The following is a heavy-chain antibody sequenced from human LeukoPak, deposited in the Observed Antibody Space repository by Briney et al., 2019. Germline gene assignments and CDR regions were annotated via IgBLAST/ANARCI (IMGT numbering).Heavy chain of an antibody. CDR1: GYTFASYD. D-gene: IGHD6-19*01. J-gene: IGHJ4*02. V-gene: IGHV7-4-1*01. CDR2: INTNTGDP. CDR3: VRARRGTVAGLDY. Sequence: ASVKVSCKASGYTFASYDINWVRQAPGQALQWMGWINTNTGDPTYAPDFKGRFFFSLDSSLTTTYLQISSLKADDTAVFYCVRARRGTVAGLDYWGQGTLVTVSS.